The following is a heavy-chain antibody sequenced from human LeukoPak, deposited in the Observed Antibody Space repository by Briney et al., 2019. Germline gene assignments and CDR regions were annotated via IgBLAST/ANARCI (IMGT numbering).Heavy chain of an antibody. V-gene: IGHV3-7*05. J-gene: IGHJ3*02. D-gene: IGHD4-17*01. Sequence: GGSLILSCAASGFTSSNHWMSWLRQAAGKGLEGVAIIKQDGSEKYNVDSVKGRFTISRDNAKNSLYLQMNSLRAEASAVYYCARDHTVTNFHEAFDIWGQGTKVTVSS. CDR3: ARDHTVTNFHEAFDI. CDR2: IKQDGSEK. CDR1: GFTSSNHW.